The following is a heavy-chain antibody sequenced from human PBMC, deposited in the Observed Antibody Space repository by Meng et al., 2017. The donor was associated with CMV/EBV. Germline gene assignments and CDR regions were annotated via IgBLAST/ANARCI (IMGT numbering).Heavy chain of an antibody. Sequence: ASVKVSCKASGYTFTSYGISWVRQAPGQGLEWMGWISAYNGNTNYAQKLQGRVAMTTDTSTSTAYMELRSLGSDDTAVYYCAIVDCRAYPGSYWGKGTLVTVSS. D-gene: IGHD2-15*01. V-gene: IGHV1-18*01. J-gene: IGHJ4*02. CDR3: AIVDCRAYPGSY. CDR2: ISAYNGNT. CDR1: GYTFTSYG.